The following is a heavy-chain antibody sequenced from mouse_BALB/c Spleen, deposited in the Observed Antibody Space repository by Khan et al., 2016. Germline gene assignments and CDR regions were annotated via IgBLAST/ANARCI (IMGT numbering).Heavy chain of an antibody. D-gene: IGHD2-1*01. V-gene: IGHV1-7*01. Sequence: QVQLQQSGAELAKPGASVKMSCKASGSTFTSYWMHWVKQRPGQGLEWIGYINPSTGYTEYNQKFKDKATLTADKSSSTAYMQLSSLTSEDSAVYYCAIYYGNYYAMDYWGQGTSVTVSS. CDR3: AIYYGNYYAMDY. CDR1: GSTFTSYW. J-gene: IGHJ4*01. CDR2: INPSTGYT.